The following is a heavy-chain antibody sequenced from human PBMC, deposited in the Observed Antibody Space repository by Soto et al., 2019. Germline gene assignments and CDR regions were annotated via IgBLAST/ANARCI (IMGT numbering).Heavy chain of an antibody. J-gene: IGHJ6*02. D-gene: IGHD3-10*01. V-gene: IGHV1-69*13. Sequence: SVKVSCKASGGPYNSFAISWVRQAPGQGLEWIGGIIPVFGTATYAQKFKGRVTITAEESTSTAYMELSSLTSEDTAVYYCARFLGGAGSYYDGQNYNYYNGMDVWGQGTTVTVSS. CDR3: ARFLGGAGSYYDGQNYNYYNGMDV. CDR1: GGPYNSFA. CDR2: IIPVFGTA.